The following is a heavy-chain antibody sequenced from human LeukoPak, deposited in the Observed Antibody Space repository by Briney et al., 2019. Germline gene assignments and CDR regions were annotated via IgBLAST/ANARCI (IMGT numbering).Heavy chain of an antibody. V-gene: IGHV3-21*01. D-gene: IGHD2-8*02. Sequence: GSLRLSCAASGFTFSSYSMNWVRQAPGKGLEWVSSISSSSSYIYYADSVKGRFTISRDNAKSSLYLQMNSLRAEDKAVYYCARDLTATIVLARRGFDYWGQGTLVTVSS. CDR3: ARDLTATIVLARRGFDY. CDR1: GFTFSSYS. J-gene: IGHJ4*02. CDR2: ISSSSSYI.